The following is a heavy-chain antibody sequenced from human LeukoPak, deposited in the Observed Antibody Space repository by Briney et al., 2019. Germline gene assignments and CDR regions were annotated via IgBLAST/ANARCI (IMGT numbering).Heavy chain of an antibody. V-gene: IGHV3-48*01. D-gene: IGHD3-10*01. CDR3: ASDRILWCGELYNAFDI. CDR2: ISSSSSTI. Sequence: PGGSLRLSCAASGFIFSDYAFTWVRQAPGKGLEWVSYISSSSSTIYYADSVKGRFPISSDNPKNSLYLQMNSLRAEDAALYYCASDRILWCGELYNAFDIWGQGTLVTVSS. CDR1: GFIFSDYA. J-gene: IGHJ3*02.